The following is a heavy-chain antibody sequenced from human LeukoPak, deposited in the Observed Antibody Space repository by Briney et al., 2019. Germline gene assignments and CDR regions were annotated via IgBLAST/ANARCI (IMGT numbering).Heavy chain of an antibody. Sequence: PSETLSLTCAVYGGSFSGFYWSWIRQPPGKGLVWIGEINHSGSTNFNPSLKSRVTLSVDTSKNQFSLKLSSVTAADTAVYYCARGEDTSGYYVEFDYWGQGTLVSVSS. V-gene: IGHV4-34*01. CDR1: GGSFSGFY. D-gene: IGHD3-22*01. J-gene: IGHJ4*02. CDR2: INHSGST. CDR3: ARGEDTSGYYVEFDY.